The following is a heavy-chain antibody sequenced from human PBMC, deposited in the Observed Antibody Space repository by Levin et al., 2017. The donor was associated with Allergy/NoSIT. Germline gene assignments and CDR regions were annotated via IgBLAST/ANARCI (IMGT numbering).Heavy chain of an antibody. CDR3: ARGRYSSSWESDY. Sequence: PGASVKVSCKASGGTFSSYAISWVRQAPGQGLEWMGGIIPIFGTANYAQKFQGRVTITADKSTSTAYMELSSLRSEDTAVYYCARGRYSSSWESDYWGQGTLVTVSS. CDR2: IIPIFGTA. V-gene: IGHV1-69*06. J-gene: IGHJ4*02. CDR1: GGTFSSYA. D-gene: IGHD6-13*01.